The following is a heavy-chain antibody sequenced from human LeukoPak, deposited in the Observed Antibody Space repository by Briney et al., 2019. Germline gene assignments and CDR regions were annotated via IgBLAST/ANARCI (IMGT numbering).Heavy chain of an antibody. CDR3: ARALTTVANDY. J-gene: IGHJ4*02. V-gene: IGHV2-26*01. CDR2: IFSNDEK. D-gene: IGHD4-23*01. Sequence: SGPVLVKPTETLTLTCTVSGFSLSNARMGVSWIRQTPGKALEWLAHIFSNDEKSYSTSLKSRLTISKDTSKSQVVLTMTNMDPLDTATYYCARALTTVANDYWGQGTLVTVSS. CDR1: GFSLSNARMG.